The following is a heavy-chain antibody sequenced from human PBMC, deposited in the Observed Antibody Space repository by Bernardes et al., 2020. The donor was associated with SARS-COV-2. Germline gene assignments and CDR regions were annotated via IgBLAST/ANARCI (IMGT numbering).Heavy chain of an antibody. D-gene: IGHD3-22*01. J-gene: IGHJ6*02. V-gene: IGHV1-2*02. Sequence: SVKVSCKASGYPFTGYYMHWVRQAPGQGLEWMGWINPNSGGTNYAQKFQGRVTMTRDTSISTAHMELSRLRSDDTAVYYCAIPPTNYDRYGMDVWGQGTTVTVSS. CDR1: GYPFTGYY. CDR3: AIPPTNYDRYGMDV. CDR2: INPNSGGT.